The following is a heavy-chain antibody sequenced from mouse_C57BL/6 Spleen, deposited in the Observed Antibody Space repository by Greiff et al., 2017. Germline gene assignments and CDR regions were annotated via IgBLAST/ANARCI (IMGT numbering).Heavy chain of an antibody. J-gene: IGHJ2*01. CDR3: ARCPYSNYLDY. D-gene: IGHD2-5*01. CDR2: INPSNGGT. Sequence: QVQLQQPGTELVKPGASVKLSCKASGYTFTSYWMHWVKQRPGQGLEWIGNINPSNGGTNYNEKFKSKATLTVDKYSSTAYMQLSSLTSEDSAVDYCARCPYSNYLDYWGQGTTLTVSS. CDR1: GYTFTSYW. V-gene: IGHV1-53*01.